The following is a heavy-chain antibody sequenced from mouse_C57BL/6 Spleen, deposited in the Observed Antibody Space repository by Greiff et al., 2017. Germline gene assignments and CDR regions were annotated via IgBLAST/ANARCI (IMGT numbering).Heavy chain of an antibody. CDR1: GYAFSSSW. CDR3: ARLRGLDYWYVDV. V-gene: IGHV1-82*01. CDR2: IYPGDGDT. J-gene: IGHJ1*03. Sequence: QVQLQQSGPELVKPGASVKISCKASGYAFSSSWMNWVKQRPGKGLEWIGRIYPGDGDTNYNGKFKGKATLTADKTSSTAYMQLSSLTSEDSAVYFCARLRGLDYWYVDVWGTGTTVTVSS.